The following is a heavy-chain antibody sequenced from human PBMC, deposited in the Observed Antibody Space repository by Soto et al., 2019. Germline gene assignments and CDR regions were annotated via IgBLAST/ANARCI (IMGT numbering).Heavy chain of an antibody. CDR1: GFTLSSFA. J-gene: IGHJ6*02. D-gene: IGHD3-3*01. CDR3: VRSKGYCVSGRCYSPGTAIHYALDV. CDR2: ISYDGTNK. V-gene: IGHV3-30*04. Sequence: QVQLVESGGGVVQPGGSLRLSCAASGFTLSSFAMHWVRQAPGKGLEWVALISYDGTNKHYAESMKGRFTISRDNIKGTVLLQMNSLRTNDTAKYYCVRSKGYCVSGRCYSPGTAIHYALDVWGHGTAVIVSS.